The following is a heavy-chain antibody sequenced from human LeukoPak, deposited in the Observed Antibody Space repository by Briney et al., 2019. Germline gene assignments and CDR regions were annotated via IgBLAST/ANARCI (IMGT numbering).Heavy chain of an antibody. J-gene: IGHJ4*02. CDR1: GGTFSSYA. D-gene: IGHD2-8*01. CDR3: ARGRSVVMVGDNSAFDGY. V-gene: IGHV1-69*04. CDR2: IIPILGIA. Sequence: GASVKVSCKASGGTFSSYAISWVRQAPGQGLEWMGRIIPILGIANYAQKFQGRVTITADKSTSTAYMELSSLRSEDTAVYYCARGRSVVMVGDNSAFDGYWGQGTLVTVSS.